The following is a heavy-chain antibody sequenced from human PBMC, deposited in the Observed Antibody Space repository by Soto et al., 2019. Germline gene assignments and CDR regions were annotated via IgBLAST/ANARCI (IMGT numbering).Heavy chain of an antibody. J-gene: IGHJ6*02. CDR3: ARGGYCSSTSCYIRRPTYYYYGMDV. CDR1: GGTLSSYA. V-gene: IGHV1-69*06. D-gene: IGHD2-2*03. Sequence: SVKVSCKASGGTLSSYAISWVRQAPGQGLEWMGGIIPIFGTANYAQKFQGRVTITADKSTSTAYMELSSLRSEDTAVYYCARGGYCSSTSCYIRRPTYYYYGMDVWGQGTTVTVSS. CDR2: IIPIFGTA.